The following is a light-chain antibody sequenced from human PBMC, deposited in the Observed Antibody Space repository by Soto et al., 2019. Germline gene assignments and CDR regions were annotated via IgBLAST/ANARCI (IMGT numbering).Light chain of an antibody. CDR1: RSVSGN. J-gene: IGKJ4*01. V-gene: IGKV3-15*01. CDR3: QQYNKWPLT. CDR2: GAS. Sequence: EIVMTQSPVTLSVSPGERATLFCRASRSVSGNLAWYQQKPGQAPRLLIYGASTRATGIPARFSGSGSGTEFTLTISSLQSEDFAVYYCQQYNKWPLTFGGGTKVEIK.